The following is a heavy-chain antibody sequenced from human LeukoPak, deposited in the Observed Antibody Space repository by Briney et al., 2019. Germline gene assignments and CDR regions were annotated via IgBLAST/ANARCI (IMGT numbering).Heavy chain of an antibody. Sequence: GASVKVSCKASGYTFTGYYMHWVRQAPGQGLEWMGWINPNSGGTNYAQKFQGRVTMTRDTSISTAYMELSRLRSDDTAVYYCARGSPYYYDSSGYPNWGQGTLVTVSS. CDR1: GYTFTGYY. J-gene: IGHJ4*02. V-gene: IGHV1-2*02. CDR2: INPNSGGT. D-gene: IGHD3-22*01. CDR3: ARGSPYYYDSSGYPN.